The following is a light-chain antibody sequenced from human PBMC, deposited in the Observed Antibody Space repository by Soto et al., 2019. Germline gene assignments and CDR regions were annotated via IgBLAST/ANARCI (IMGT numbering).Light chain of an antibody. V-gene: IGLV2-14*01. Sequence: QSVLTQPASVSGSPGQSITISCTGTSSDVGAYNYVSWYQQHPGKAPKLMIYDVSNRPSGVSNRVSGSKSGNTASLSISGLQAEDEADYYCSSHTNISPYVFGTGTKVTVL. CDR1: SSDVGAYNY. CDR2: DVS. J-gene: IGLJ1*01. CDR3: SSHTNISPYV.